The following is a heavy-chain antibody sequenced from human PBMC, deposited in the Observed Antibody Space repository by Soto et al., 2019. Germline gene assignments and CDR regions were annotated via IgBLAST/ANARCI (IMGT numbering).Heavy chain of an antibody. J-gene: IGHJ6*02. CDR3: ARGLHYYYYYGMDV. CDR2: INHSGST. V-gene: IGHV4-38-2*01. CDR1: GYSISSGYY. Sequence: SETLSLTCAVSGYSISSGYYWGWIRQPPGKGLEWIGEINHSGSTNYNPSLKSRVTISVDTSKNQLSLKLSSVTAADTAVYYCARGLHYYYYYGMDVWGQGTTVTVSS.